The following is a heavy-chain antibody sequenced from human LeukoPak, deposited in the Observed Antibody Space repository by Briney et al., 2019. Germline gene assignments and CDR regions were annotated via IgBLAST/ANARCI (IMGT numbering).Heavy chain of an antibody. CDR1: GSTFRRNA. Sequence: GRSLRLSCAASGSTFRRNAMHWVRQAPGKGLEWVAVMSFDGSKTYYADSVKGRFTISRDNPKNTLYLQMNSLRAEDTAVYFCAKRGVVIRVILVGFHKEAYYFDSWGQGALVTVSS. V-gene: IGHV3-30*04. CDR3: AKRGVVIRVILVGFHKEAYYFDS. J-gene: IGHJ4*02. D-gene: IGHD3-22*01. CDR2: MSFDGSKT.